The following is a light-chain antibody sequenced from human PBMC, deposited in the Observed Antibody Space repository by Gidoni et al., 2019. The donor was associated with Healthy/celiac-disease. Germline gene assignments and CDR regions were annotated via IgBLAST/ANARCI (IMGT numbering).Light chain of an antibody. CDR1: QDISNY. CDR2: DAS. CDR3: QQYDNLLT. J-gene: IGKJ4*01. V-gene: IGKV1-33*01. Sequence: IKMTQSPSSLSASVGYRVTITCQASQDISNYLNWYQQKPGKAPKLLIYDASNLETGVPSRFSGSGSGTDFTFTSSSLQPEDIATYYCQQYDNLLTFGGGTKVEIK.